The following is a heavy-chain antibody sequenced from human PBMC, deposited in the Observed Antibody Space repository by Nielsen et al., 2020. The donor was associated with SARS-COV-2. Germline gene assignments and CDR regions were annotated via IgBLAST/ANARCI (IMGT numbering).Heavy chain of an antibody. CDR2: IKQDGSEK. J-gene: IGHJ6*02. V-gene: IGHV3-7*02. Sequence: VRQMPGKGLEWVANIKQDGSEKYYADSVKGRFTISRDNSKNTLYLQMNSLRAEDTAVYYCANLMVGSGSYYTPYGMDVWGQGTTVTVSS. CDR3: ANLMVGSGSYYTPYGMDV. D-gene: IGHD3-10*01.